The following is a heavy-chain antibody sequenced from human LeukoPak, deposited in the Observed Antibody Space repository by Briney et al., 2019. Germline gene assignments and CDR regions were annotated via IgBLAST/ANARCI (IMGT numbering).Heavy chain of an antibody. Sequence: PGGSLRLSCAASEYSFTAYGMGWVRQAPGKGPEWVAAISFNTHYPDSVKGRFTISRDNSKNTLYLQMNNLRAEDTAVYYCVKGHTDYYFTIDSWGQGTLVTVSS. CDR1: EYSFTAYG. CDR3: VKGHTDYYFTIDS. V-gene: IGHV3-23*01. J-gene: IGHJ4*02. D-gene: IGHD2/OR15-2a*01. CDR2: ISFNT.